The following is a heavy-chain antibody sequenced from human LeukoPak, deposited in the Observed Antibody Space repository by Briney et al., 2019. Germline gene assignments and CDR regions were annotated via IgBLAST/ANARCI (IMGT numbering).Heavy chain of an antibody. J-gene: IGHJ3*02. CDR1: GFTFSSYA. V-gene: IGHV3-23*01. CDR2: ISGSGGST. CDR3: AKWSYYDILTGYYRNRGAFDI. D-gene: IGHD3-9*01. Sequence: GGSLRLSCAASGFTFSSYAMSWVRQAPGKGLEWVSTISGSGGSTYYADSVKGRFTISRDNSKNTLYLQMNSLRAEDTAVYYCAKWSYYDILTGYYRNRGAFDIWGQGTMVTVSS.